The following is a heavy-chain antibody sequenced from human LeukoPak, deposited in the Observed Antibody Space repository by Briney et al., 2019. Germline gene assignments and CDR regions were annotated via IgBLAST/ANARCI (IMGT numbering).Heavy chain of an antibody. J-gene: IGHJ3*02. CDR1: GFTFSSYG. D-gene: IGHD3/OR15-3a*01. Sequence: GGSLRLSCAASGFTFSSYGMHWVRQAPGKGLEWVAFIRYDGSNKYYADSVKGRFTISRDNSKNTLYLQMNSLRAEGTAVYYCAKDPLSGTGYYDVAFDIWGQGTMVTVSS. V-gene: IGHV3-30*02. CDR2: IRYDGSNK. CDR3: AKDPLSGTGYYDVAFDI.